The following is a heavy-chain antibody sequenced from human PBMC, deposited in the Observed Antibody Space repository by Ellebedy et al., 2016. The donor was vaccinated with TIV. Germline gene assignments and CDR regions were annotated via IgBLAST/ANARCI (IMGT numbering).Heavy chain of an antibody. Sequence: GESLKISCAASGFTFSNYAMSWVRQAPGKGLEWVAGISGSGATTYYADSVKGRFTISRDNSKNTLYLQMSSLRAEDTAIYFCAKAPPGWGPFDYWGQGTLVTVSS. CDR3: AKAPPGWGPFDY. D-gene: IGHD7-27*01. CDR2: ISGSGATT. CDR1: GFTFSNYA. V-gene: IGHV3-23*01. J-gene: IGHJ4*02.